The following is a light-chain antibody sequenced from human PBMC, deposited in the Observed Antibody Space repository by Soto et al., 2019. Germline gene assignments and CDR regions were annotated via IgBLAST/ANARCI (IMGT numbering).Light chain of an antibody. J-gene: IGLJ2*01. V-gene: IGLV2-11*01. CDR1: SSDVGTYKH. CDR3: SSSTSTSSLVV. Sequence: QSVLTQPRSVSGSPGQSVTISCTGSSSDVGTYKHVSWYQQHPGKAPKLMIYDVSKRPSGVPDRFSGSKSGNTASVTISGLQGDDEATYYCSSSTSTSSLVVFGGGTKLTVL. CDR2: DVS.